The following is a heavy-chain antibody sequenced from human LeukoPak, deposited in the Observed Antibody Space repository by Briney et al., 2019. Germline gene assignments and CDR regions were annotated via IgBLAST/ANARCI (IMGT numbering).Heavy chain of an antibody. CDR2: IDPRGRGD. V-gene: IGHV3-21*04. D-gene: IGHD1-26*01. CDR1: GFTFSSSS. J-gene: IGHJ4*02. CDR3: ARDRLWEVGATPYFAY. Sequence: GGSLRLSCAASGFTFSSSSMNWVRQAPGKGLEWVSSIDPRGRGDYYAGSVKGRFTISRDNAKNSLYLQMNSLRAEDTAVYYCARDRLWEVGATPYFAYWGQGTLVTVSS.